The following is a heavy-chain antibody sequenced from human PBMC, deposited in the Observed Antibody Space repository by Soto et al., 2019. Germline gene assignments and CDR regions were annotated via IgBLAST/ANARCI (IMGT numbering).Heavy chain of an antibody. CDR1: GFTFSSYG. J-gene: IGHJ4*02. Sequence: QVQLVESGGGVVQPGRSLRLSCAASGFTFSSYGMHWVRQAPGKGLEWVAVISYDGSNKYYADSVKGRFTISRDNSKNPLXXQMNSLRAEDTAVYYCAKDLYYGSGSYYTEAVFDYWGQGTLVTVSS. D-gene: IGHD3-10*01. CDR2: ISYDGSNK. V-gene: IGHV3-30*18. CDR3: AKDLYYGSGSYYTEAVFDY.